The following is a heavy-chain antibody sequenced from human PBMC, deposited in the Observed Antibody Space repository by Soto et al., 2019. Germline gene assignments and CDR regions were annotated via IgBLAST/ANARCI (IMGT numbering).Heavy chain of an antibody. CDR3: AGLTCSGGSCYPYYFDY. CDR2: IYPGDSDT. CDR1: GYSFTSYW. J-gene: IGHJ4*02. D-gene: IGHD2-15*01. Sequence: GVSLKISCKGSGYSFTSYWIGWVRQMPGKGLEWMGIIYPGDSDTRYSPPFQGQVTISADKSISTAYLQWSSLKASDTAMYYCAGLTCSGGSCYPYYFDYWGQGTLVTVSS. V-gene: IGHV5-51*01.